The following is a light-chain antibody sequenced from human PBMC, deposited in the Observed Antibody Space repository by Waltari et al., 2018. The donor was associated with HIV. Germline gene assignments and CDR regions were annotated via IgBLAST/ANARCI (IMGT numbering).Light chain of an antibody. CDR3: CSYAGTLV. CDR2: DVN. J-gene: IGLJ3*02. CDR1: NSYIGNYNL. V-gene: IGLV2-23*02. Sequence: QSALTQPASVSGSPGQSITISCTGTNSYIGNYNLVSWYQQFPGKAPKLLIYDVNKRPSGVSNRCSGSKSGNTASLTISGLQAEDEADYYCCSYAGTLVFGGGTRLTVL.